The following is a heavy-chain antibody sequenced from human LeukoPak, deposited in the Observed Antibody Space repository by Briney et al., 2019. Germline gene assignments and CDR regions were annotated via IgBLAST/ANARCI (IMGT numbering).Heavy chain of an antibody. CDR3: ARGDGYNYFDC. J-gene: IGHJ4*02. V-gene: IGHV3-53*01. CDR1: GFTVSSNY. CDR2: VYIDGNT. D-gene: IGHD5-24*01. Sequence: GSLRLSCAASGFTVSSNYMSWVRQAPGKGLEWVSVVYIDGNTYYADSVRGRFTISRDSSKNTLYLQMNSLRAEDTAVYYCARGDGYNYFDCWGQGTLVTVSS.